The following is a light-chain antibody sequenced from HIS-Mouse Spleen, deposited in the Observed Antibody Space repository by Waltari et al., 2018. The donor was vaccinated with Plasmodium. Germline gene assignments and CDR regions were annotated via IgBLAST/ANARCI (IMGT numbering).Light chain of an antibody. Sequence: SYELTQPPSVSVSPGQTARITCPGDAFPKKSAYWYQQQSGQAPVLVIYDDSKRPSGIPERFSGSSSGTMATLTISGAQVEDEADYYCYSTDSSGNHRVFGGGTKLTVL. CDR3: YSTDSSGNHRV. CDR2: DDS. J-gene: IGLJ3*02. CDR1: AFPKKS. V-gene: IGLV3-10*01.